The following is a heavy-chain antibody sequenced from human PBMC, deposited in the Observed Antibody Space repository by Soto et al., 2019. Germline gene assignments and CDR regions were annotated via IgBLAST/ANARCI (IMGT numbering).Heavy chain of an antibody. V-gene: IGHV1-69*02. CDR3: PTSSGSGSRPFDY. Sequence: QVQLVQSGAEVKKPGSSVKVSCKASGDTFNFYTISWVRQAPGQGLEWMGRIIPMLGMSNYAQKFQHRVTIIADKSTSTAYMQLSSLRSEDTAIFYCPTSSGSGSRPFDYWGQGTLVTVSS. CDR2: IIPMLGMS. CDR1: GDTFNFYT. J-gene: IGHJ4*02. D-gene: IGHD3-10*01.